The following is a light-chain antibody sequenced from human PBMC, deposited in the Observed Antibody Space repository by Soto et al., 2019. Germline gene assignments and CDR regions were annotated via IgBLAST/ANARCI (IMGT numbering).Light chain of an antibody. Sequence: EIVMTQSSATLSVSPGERATLSCRASQSINSDLAWYQQKPGQAPRLLIYDASNRATGIPARFSGSGSGTDFTLTISSLEPEDFAVYYCQQRSNWPPTFGQGTRLEIK. CDR2: DAS. CDR1: QSINSD. CDR3: QQRSNWPPT. V-gene: IGKV3-11*01. J-gene: IGKJ5*01.